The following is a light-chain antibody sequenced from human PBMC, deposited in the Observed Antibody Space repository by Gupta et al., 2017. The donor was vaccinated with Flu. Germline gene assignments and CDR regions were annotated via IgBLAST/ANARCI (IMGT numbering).Light chain of an antibody. J-gene: IGLJ1*01. CDR1: SPNIGAYFE. V-gene: IGLV1-40*01. CDR3: QSYDNSLSSYV. CDR2: GNS. Sequence: QSVLTQPPSVSGAPGQRVTISCTGSSPNIGAYFEVHWYQQVPGTAPKLLIYGNSNRPSGVPDRFSGSKSGTSASLAITGLQAEDEADYYCQSYDNSLSSYVFGTGTKVTVL.